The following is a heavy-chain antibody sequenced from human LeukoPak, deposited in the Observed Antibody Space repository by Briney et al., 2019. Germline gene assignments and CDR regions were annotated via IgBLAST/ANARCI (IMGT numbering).Heavy chain of an antibody. CDR2: IYYSGST. CDR3: ARGQDYYDSSGYPRGAFDI. Sequence: PSETLSLTCTVSGGSISSSSYYWGWIRQPPGKGLEWIGSIYYSGSTYYNPSLKSRVTISVDTSKNQFSLKLSSVTAADTAVYYCARGQDYYDSSGYPRGAFDIWGQGTMVTVSS. J-gene: IGHJ3*02. D-gene: IGHD3-22*01. CDR1: GGSISSSSYY. V-gene: IGHV4-39*07.